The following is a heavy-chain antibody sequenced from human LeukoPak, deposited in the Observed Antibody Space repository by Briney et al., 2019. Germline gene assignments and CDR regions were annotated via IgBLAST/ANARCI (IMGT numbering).Heavy chain of an antibody. Sequence: PSETLSLTCTVSGGSVSNSLYYRSWIRQPPGKGLEWIGYIYYNGDTNYNPSLKSRVIISIDTSSNQFSLRLNSMTAADTAVYYCARVLRAASWRSYDYWGQGSLVTVSS. V-gene: IGHV4-61*01. D-gene: IGHD5-18*01. CDR1: GGSVSNSLYY. J-gene: IGHJ4*02. CDR3: ARVLRAASWRSYDY. CDR2: IYYNGDT.